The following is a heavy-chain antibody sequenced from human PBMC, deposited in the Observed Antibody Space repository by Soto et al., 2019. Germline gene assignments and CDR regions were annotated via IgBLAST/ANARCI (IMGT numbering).Heavy chain of an antibody. CDR2: INPSGGNT. J-gene: IGHJ6*02. CDR1: GYTFTTSY. Sequence: QVQLVQSGAEVKKPGASVKVSCKASGYTFTTSYIHWVRQAPGQGLEWMGIINPSGGNTIFAKRFQGRLTVTSDTSTSTVYMELNSLRSEDTAIYYCGRDNYYAMDVWGQGTTVTVSS. CDR3: GRDNYYAMDV. V-gene: IGHV1-46*01.